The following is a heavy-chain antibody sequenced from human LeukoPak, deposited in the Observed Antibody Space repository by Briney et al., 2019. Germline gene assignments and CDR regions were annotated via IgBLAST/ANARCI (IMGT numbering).Heavy chain of an antibody. CDR3: AKRQRLVKVYYGLDV. J-gene: IGHJ6*02. Sequence: GGSLRLSCAGSGFSFTSFGISWVRQAPGKGLEWVSAINESPPRTYYADSVKGRFTISRDDSKNALYLQMNSLRAEDTAIYYCAKRQRLVKVYYGLDVWGQGTTVTVSS. CDR2: INESPPRT. D-gene: IGHD2-8*02. V-gene: IGHV3-23*01. CDR1: GFSFTSFG.